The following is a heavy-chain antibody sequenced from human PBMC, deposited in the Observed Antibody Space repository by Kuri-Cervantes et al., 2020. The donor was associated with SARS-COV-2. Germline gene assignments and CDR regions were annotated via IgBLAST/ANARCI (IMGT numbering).Heavy chain of an antibody. D-gene: IGHD3-16*01. CDR2: IYSSSYYI. CDR3: AREEVGGLGEAFDY. J-gene: IGHJ4*02. Sequence: GGSLRLSCAVSGFTFSGYSMNWIRQAPGKGQEWVASIYSSSYYIYHANSVKGRLTNSSDNAKTSLYLQMNSLKPEEKAVYYCAREEVGGLGEAFDYWGQGALVTVSS. CDR1: GFTFSGYS. V-gene: IGHV3-21*01.